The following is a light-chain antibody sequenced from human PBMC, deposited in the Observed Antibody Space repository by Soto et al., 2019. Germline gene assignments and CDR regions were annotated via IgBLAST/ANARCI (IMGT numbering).Light chain of an antibody. CDR3: QKFNSVPT. CDR1: QGI. J-gene: IGKJ4*01. Sequence: DVQLTQSPSSLSASVGDRVTITCRASQGIPNLLIYAASTLQSGVPSRFSGSGSGTDFTLTISSLQPEDVATYYCQKFNSVPTFGGGTKVEI. CDR2: AAS. V-gene: IGKV1-27*01.